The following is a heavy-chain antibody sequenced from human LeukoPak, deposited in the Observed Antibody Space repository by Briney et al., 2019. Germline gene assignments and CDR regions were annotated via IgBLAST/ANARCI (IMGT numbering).Heavy chain of an antibody. J-gene: IGHJ4*02. V-gene: IGHV1-2*06. CDR1: GYTFTRCY. Sequence: ASVKVSCKASGYTFTRCYLHWVRQAPGQGLEWMGRINPNGGGTNYAQKFQGRVTMTRDTSISTAYMELSRLRSDDTAVYYCARVKDDYVGGSYSYWGQGTLVTVSS. CDR3: ARVKDDYVGGSYSY. CDR2: INPNGGGT. D-gene: IGHD3-16*01.